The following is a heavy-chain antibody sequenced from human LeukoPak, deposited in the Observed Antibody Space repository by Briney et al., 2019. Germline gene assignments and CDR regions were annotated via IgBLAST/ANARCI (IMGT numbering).Heavy chain of an antibody. D-gene: IGHD5-18*01. V-gene: IGHV3-33*01. CDR2: IWYDGSNK. CDR3: AREGPRGYSYGYPFDY. J-gene: IGHJ4*02. CDR1: GFTFNSYG. Sequence: GGSLRLPCAASGFTFNSYGMHWVPQAPGKGLELVAVIWYDGSNKYYADSVKGRFTISRDNSKNTLYLQTNSLRAEDTAAYYCAREGPRGYSYGYPFDYWGQGTLVTVSS.